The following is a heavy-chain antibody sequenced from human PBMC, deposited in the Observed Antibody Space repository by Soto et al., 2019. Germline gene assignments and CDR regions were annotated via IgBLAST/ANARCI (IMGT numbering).Heavy chain of an antibody. V-gene: IGHV1-69*08. CDR2: IIPTLGIA. CDR3: ERENHRDYSASGSYSYYYGMDV. CDR1: RGTFSSYT. Sequence: QVQLVQSGAEVKKPGSSVKVSCKASRGTFSSYTISWVRQAPGQGLEWMGRIIPTLGIANSAQKFQGSVTSTADKATSTPSMELSSLRSEDTAMYYCERENHRDYSASGSYSYYYGMDVWGQGTTVTVSS. D-gene: IGHD3-10*01. J-gene: IGHJ6*02.